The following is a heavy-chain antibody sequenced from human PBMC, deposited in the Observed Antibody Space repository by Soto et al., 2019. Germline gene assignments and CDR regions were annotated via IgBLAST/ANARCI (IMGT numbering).Heavy chain of an antibody. D-gene: IGHD3-16*01. Sequence: GSLRLSCAASGFTFSSYAMSWVRQAPGKGLEWVSAISGSGGRTYYADSVKGRFTISRDNSKNTLYLQMNSLRAEDTAVYYCAKSSNYDYVWGSLRTGYLDYWGQGT. CDR3: AKSSNYDYVWGSLRTGYLDY. CDR1: GFTFSSYA. CDR2: ISGSGGRT. V-gene: IGHV3-23*01. J-gene: IGHJ4*02.